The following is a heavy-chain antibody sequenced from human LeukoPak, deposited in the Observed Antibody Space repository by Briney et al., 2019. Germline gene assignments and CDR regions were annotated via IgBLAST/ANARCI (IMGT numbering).Heavy chain of an antibody. D-gene: IGHD3-10*01. CDR3: ARHYRKDYPDSGSSQYFHYIDV. V-gene: IGHV4-4*09. CDR1: GDSMSDHY. J-gene: IGHJ6*03. Sequence: SGTLSLTCAVSGDSMSDHYWSWIRQPPGMTLEWIGYIYASGGTNYNPSLKGRVTISLDTSKNHFSLRLRSVTAADTALYYCARHYRKDYPDSGSSQYFHYIDVWGKGTTVTVSS. CDR2: IYASGGT.